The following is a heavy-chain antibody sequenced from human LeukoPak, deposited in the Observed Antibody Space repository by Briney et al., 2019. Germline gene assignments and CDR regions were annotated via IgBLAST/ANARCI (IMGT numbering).Heavy chain of an antibody. CDR1: GGSISSSTYY. Sequence: PSETLSLTCTVSGGSISSSTYYWNWIRQYPGKGLEWIGYIYNSGTTYYNPSLKSRVTISVDTSKNQFSLKLSSVTAADTAVYYCARDSSSPDSGGDRFDYWGQGTLVTVSS. V-gene: IGHV4-31*03. J-gene: IGHJ4*02. CDR3: ARDSSSPDSGGDRFDY. D-gene: IGHD2-21*02. CDR2: IYNSGTT.